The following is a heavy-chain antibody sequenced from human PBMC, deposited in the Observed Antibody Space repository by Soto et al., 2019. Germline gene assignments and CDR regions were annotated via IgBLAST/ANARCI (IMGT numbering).Heavy chain of an antibody. J-gene: IGHJ4*02. Sequence: QVQLQESGPGLVKPSDTLSLTCAVSGYSISSSNWWGWIRQPPGKGLEWIGYIYDSGTTYYNPSLKSRVTMSVDTSKNQFSLKLTSVTAVDTAVYYCARSEIQGPFDYWGQGTLVTVSS. CDR3: ARSEIQGPFDY. CDR1: GYSISSSNW. V-gene: IGHV4-28*01. CDR2: IYDSGTT.